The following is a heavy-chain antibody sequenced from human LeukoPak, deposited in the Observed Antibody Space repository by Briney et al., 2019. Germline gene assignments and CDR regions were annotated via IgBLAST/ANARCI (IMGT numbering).Heavy chain of an antibody. CDR3: ARSAEWLRNAFDI. J-gene: IGHJ3*02. Sequence: SETLSLSCTVSGASTSHFYWNWIRQPPGKGLEWIGYMHNSGSSKHSPSLKSRVTISIDTSKNQFSLRLTSVTAADTAIYYCARSAEWLRNAFDIWGQGTMVSVSS. CDR1: GASTSHFY. V-gene: IGHV4-59*01. D-gene: IGHD5-12*01. CDR2: MHNSGSS.